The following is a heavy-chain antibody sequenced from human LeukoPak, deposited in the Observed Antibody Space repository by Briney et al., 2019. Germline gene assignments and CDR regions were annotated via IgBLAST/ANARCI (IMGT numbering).Heavy chain of an antibody. CDR1: GFTFSSYA. Sequence: GGSLRLSCAASGFTFSSYAMHWVRQAPGKGLEWVAVMSYDGSNKYNADSVKGRFTISRDNSKNTLYLQMNSLRAEDTAVYYCARGRDGYNLALDYWGQGTLVTVSS. J-gene: IGHJ4*02. D-gene: IGHD5-24*01. CDR2: MSYDGSNK. CDR3: ARGRDGYNLALDY. V-gene: IGHV3-30*04.